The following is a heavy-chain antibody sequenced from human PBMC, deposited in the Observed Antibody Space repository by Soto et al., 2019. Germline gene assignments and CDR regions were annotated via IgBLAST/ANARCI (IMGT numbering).Heavy chain of an antibody. CDR3: TTEEGCSGGSCYLYYYYGMDV. V-gene: IGHV3-15*01. J-gene: IGHJ6*02. CDR2: IKSKTDGGTT. CDR1: GFTFSNAW. D-gene: IGHD2-15*01. Sequence: GGSLRLSCAASGFTFSNAWMSWVRQAPGKGLEWVGRIKSKTDGGTTDYAAPVKGRFTISRDDSKNTLYLQMNSLKTEDTAVYYCTTEEGCSGGSCYLYYYYGMDVWGQGTTVTVSS.